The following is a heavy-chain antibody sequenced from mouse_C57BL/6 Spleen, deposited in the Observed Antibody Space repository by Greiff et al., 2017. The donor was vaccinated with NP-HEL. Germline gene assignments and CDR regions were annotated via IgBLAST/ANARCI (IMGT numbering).Heavy chain of an antibody. Sequence: QVQLQQPGAELVMPGASVKLSCKASGYTFTSYWMHWVKQRPGQGLEWIGEIDPSDSYTNYNQKFKGKSTLTVDKSSSTAYMQLSSLTSEDSAVYYCAKSLDRGYAMDYWGQGTSVTVSS. CDR1: GYTFTSYW. J-gene: IGHJ4*01. V-gene: IGHV1-69*01. CDR2: IDPSDSYT. D-gene: IGHD3-3*01. CDR3: AKSLDRGYAMDY.